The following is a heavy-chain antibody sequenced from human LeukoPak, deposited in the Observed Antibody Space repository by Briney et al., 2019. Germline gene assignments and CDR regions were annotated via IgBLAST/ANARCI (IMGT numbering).Heavy chain of an antibody. J-gene: IGHJ4*02. CDR3: ARGHSANDFRVY. V-gene: IGHV3-69-1*01. CDR2: IGRSYNI. D-gene: IGHD3-3*01. Sequence: GGSLRLSCSASGFDFGDYNMIWFRQAPGKGLEWVSFIGRSYNIDYADSVKGRCTTSRDNAKASLYLQMNSLRGEDTAVYFCARGHSANDFRVYWGQGILVTVSS. CDR1: GFDFGDYN.